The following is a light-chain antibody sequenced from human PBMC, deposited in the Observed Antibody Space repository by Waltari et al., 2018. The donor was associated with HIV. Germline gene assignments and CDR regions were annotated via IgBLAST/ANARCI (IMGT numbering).Light chain of an antibody. Sequence: IRMTQSPSSLSAFVGDRVTITCRATHDIGNSLAWYHQRPGQVPKLLIYSTSTIRTGVPIRFSGSGSGTFFTLSISRFQPEDVGTYFCQKYNSAPHIFGQGTKVEI. CDR3: QKYNSAPHI. J-gene: IGKJ1*01. CDR2: STS. V-gene: IGKV1-27*01. CDR1: HDIGNS.